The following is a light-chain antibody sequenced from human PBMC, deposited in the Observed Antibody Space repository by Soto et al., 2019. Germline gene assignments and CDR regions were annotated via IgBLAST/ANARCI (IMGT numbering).Light chain of an antibody. V-gene: IGKV3-20*01. J-gene: IGKJ1*01. CDR2: GSS. CDR3: QQCSSSTRT. Sequence: EIVWTQSPGTLSLSLGERANISGKASQTVNSIYFAWYQKKVGQDPRILIYGSSTRATGVPDRFSGGGSGTDFNLTITRLEREDSAVYYCQQCSSSTRTFGQGTKVDIK. CDR1: QTVNSIY.